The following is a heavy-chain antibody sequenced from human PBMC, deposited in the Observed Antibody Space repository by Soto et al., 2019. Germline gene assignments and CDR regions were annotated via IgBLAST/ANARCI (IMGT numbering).Heavy chain of an antibody. V-gene: IGHV1-18*01. D-gene: IGHD6-13*01. CDR1: GYTFTSYG. CDR2: ISAYNGNT. Sequence: ASVKVSCKASGYTFTSYGISWVRQAPGQGLEWMGWISAYNGNTNYAQKLQGRVTMTTDTSTSTAYMELRSLRSDDTAVYYCARDLIAAAGDNWFDPWGQGTLVTVLL. J-gene: IGHJ5*02. CDR3: ARDLIAAAGDNWFDP.